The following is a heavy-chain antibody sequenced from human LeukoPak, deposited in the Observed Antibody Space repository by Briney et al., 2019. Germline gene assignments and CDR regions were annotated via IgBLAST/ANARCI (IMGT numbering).Heavy chain of an antibody. J-gene: IGHJ4*02. CDR2: IYSGGST. Sequence: GGSLRLSCTVSGFTVSSDPMSWVRQAPGKGLEWVSFIYSGGSTHYSDSVKGRFTISRDNSKNTLYLQMNSLRAEDTAVYYCAKWAGVYDYDSSGYLSGFDYWGQGTLVTVSS. D-gene: IGHD3-22*01. CDR3: AKWAGVYDYDSSGYLSGFDY. V-gene: IGHV3-53*05. CDR1: GFTVSSDP.